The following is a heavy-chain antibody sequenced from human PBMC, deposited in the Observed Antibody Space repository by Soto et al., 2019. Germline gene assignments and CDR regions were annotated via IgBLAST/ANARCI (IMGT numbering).Heavy chain of an antibody. CDR1: GFSLSTTAAG. Sequence: QITLKESGPTLVRPTQTLTLTCTFSGFSLSTTAAGVGWIRQPPGKALEWLALLYWDDDKRYSPSLKNRLTITKDPSKNQVFMTMSNMDPVDTATSYCVSGSFPHWFDPWGQGILVTVSS. CDR2: LYWDDDK. D-gene: IGHD3-10*01. V-gene: IGHV2-5*02. CDR3: VSGSFPHWFDP. J-gene: IGHJ5*02.